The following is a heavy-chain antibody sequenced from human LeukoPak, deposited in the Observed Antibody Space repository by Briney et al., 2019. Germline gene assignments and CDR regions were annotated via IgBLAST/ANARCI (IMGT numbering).Heavy chain of an antibody. CDR3: ARGEMAAGFDY. Sequence: SETLSLTCTVSGGSISSYYWSWIRQPPGKGLEWIGYIYYSGSTNYNPSLKSRVTISVDMSKNRFSLKLSSVTAADTAVYYCARGEMAAGFDYWGQGTLVTVSS. J-gene: IGHJ4*02. D-gene: IGHD5-24*01. CDR1: GGSISSYY. CDR2: IYYSGST. V-gene: IGHV4-59*01.